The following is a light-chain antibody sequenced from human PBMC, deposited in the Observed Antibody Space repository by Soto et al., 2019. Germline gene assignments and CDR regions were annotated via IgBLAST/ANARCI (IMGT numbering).Light chain of an antibody. CDR1: QSVSSSY. J-gene: IGKJ1*01. V-gene: IGKV3-20*01. CDR2: VAS. Sequence: EIVLTQSPGTLSLSPGERATLSCRASQSVSSSYLAWYQQKPGQAPRLLIYVASSRATGIPDRFSGGGSGTDFTLTISRLEPEDFAVYYCQPYGSSGWTFGQGTKVEIK. CDR3: QPYGSSGWT.